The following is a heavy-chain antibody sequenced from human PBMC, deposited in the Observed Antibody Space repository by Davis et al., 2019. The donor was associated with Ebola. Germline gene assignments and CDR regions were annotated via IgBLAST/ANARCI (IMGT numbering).Heavy chain of an antibody. D-gene: IGHD4-17*01. CDR1: GYTFTGYY. J-gene: IGHJ4*02. CDR3: AREAPWTTVTHNDY. CDR2: INPNSGGT. V-gene: IGHV1-2*02. Sequence: ASVKVSCKASGYTFTGYYMHWVRQAPGQGLEWMGWINPNSGGTNYAQKFQGRVTMTRDTSISTAYMGLRSLRSDDTAVYYCAREAPWTTVTHNDYWGQGTLVTVSS.